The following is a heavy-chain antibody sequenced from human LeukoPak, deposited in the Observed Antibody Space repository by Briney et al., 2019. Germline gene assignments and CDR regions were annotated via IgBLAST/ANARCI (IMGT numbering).Heavy chain of an antibody. Sequence: SETLSLTCIVSGGSIRNYYWNWIRLSPGKGLEWIGFIHYSGSTYYRPTLKSRVTMSVDTSKNQFSLKLTSVTAADTAVYYCARGGDSSGYLNHYYYGMDVGGQGTTVTVSS. J-gene: IGHJ6*02. D-gene: IGHD5-18*01. CDR2: IHYSGST. V-gene: IGHV4-59*01. CDR1: GGSIRNYY. CDR3: ARGGDSSGYLNHYYYGMDV.